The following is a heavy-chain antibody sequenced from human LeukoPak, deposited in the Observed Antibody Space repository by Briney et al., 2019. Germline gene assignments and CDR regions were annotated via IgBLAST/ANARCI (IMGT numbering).Heavy chain of an antibody. CDR3: ASSIAAAGLDY. CDR1: GGSISSYY. J-gene: IGHJ4*02. D-gene: IGHD6-25*01. V-gene: IGHV4-59*12. Sequence: SETLSLTCTISGGSISSYYWNWIRQPPGKGLEWIGNIYHIGSTNYSPSLKSRVTISVDTSKNQFSLKLSSVTAADTAVYYCASSIAAAGLDYWGQGTLVTVSS. CDR2: IYHIGST.